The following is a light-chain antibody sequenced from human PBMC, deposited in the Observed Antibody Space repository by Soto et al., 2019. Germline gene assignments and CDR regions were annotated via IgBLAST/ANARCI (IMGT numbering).Light chain of an antibody. V-gene: IGKV1-39*01. J-gene: IGKJ2*01. Sequence: DIQMTQSPSSLSASVGDRVTITCRASQNIRTYLNWYQQKPGRAPKLLIYAASTLQSGVPSRFSGSGSGTDFTLTINSLQPEDCATYYYCQQSDSTPYTFGQGTKLDVK. CDR3: QQSDSTPYT. CDR2: AAS. CDR1: QNIRTY.